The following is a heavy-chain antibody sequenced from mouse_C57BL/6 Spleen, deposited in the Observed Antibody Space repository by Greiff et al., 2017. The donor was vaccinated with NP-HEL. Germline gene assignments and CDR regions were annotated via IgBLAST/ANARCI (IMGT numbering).Heavy chain of an antibody. CDR2: IDPSDSYT. D-gene: IGHD1-1*01. V-gene: IGHV1-59*01. CDR3: ARWDTTVVATGDY. CDR1: GYTFTSYW. Sequence: VQLQQPGAELVRPGTSVKLSCKASGYTFTSYWMHWVKQRPGQGLEWIGVIDPSDSYTNYNQKFKGKATLTVDTSSSTAYMLLSSLTSEDSAVYYCARWDTTVVATGDYWGQGTTLTVSS. J-gene: IGHJ2*01.